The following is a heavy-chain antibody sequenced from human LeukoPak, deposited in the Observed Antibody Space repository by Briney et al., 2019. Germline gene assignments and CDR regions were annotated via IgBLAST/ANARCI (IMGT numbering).Heavy chain of an antibody. CDR1: GYTFTSYG. D-gene: IGHD3-22*01. V-gene: IGHV1-69*06. CDR3: ARHAGAYDSSGYYFSYYFDY. CDR2: IFPIFGTA. J-gene: IGHJ4*02. Sequence: SVKVSCKASGYTFTSYGISWVRQAPGQGLEWMGGIFPIFGTANYAQKFQGRVRITPDKSTSTDYMELSSLRSEDTAVYYCARHAGAYDSSGYYFSYYFDYWGQGTLVSVSS.